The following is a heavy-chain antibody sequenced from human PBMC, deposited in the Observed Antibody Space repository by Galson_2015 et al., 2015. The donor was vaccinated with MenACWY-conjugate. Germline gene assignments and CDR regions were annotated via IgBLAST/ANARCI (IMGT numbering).Heavy chain of an antibody. D-gene: IGHD2-15*01. Sequence: PALVKPTQTLTLTCTFSGFSLSTSGMRVNWVRQPPGKALEWLARIDWDDDKLYNTSLRTRLTISKDTSKNQVVLTMTNMDPVDTATYYCVRTSYCSGCRCYPPFDFWGQGTLVTVSS. V-gene: IGHV2-70*04. J-gene: IGHJ4*02. CDR1: GFSLSTSGMR. CDR3: VRTSYCSGCRCYPPFDF. CDR2: IDWDDDK.